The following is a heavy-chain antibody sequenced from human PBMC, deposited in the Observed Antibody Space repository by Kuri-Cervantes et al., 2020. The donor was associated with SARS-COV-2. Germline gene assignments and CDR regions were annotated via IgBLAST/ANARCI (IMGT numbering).Heavy chain of an antibody. CDR3: ARGYYYHSSGASYFDY. J-gene: IGHJ4*02. CDR2: FIPVFGTT. Sequence: SVKVSCKTTRGTLRSYVVSWIRQAPGQGLEWLGGFIPVFGTTNYAQKFQGRVTIIADTSTNTAYMELSSLNSEDTAIYFCARGYYYHSSGASYFDYWGQGTLITVSS. V-gene: IGHV1-69*06. D-gene: IGHD3-22*01. CDR1: RGTLRSYV.